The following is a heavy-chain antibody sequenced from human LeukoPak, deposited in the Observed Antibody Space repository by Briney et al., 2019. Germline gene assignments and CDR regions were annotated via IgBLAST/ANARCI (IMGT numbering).Heavy chain of an antibody. J-gene: IGHJ4*02. CDR2: TYYRSKWYN. V-gene: IGHV6-1*01. CDR3: AKSSRDGYNLGPAERGPLDY. D-gene: IGHD5-24*01. CDR1: GDSVSSNSAA. Sequence: SQTLSLTCAISGDSVSSNSAAWNWIRQSPSRGLEWLGRTYYRSKWYNDYAVSVKSRITINPDTSKNQFSLHLNSVTPEDTAVYCCAKSSRDGYNLGPAERGPLDYWGQGTLVTVSS.